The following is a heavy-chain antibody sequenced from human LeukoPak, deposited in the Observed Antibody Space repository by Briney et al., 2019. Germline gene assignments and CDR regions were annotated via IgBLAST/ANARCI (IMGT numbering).Heavy chain of an antibody. CDR1: GFTFSSYS. D-gene: IGHD5-18*01. CDR3: ARVGGYSYGYDY. V-gene: IGHV3-48*01. Sequence: GGSLRPSCAASGFTFSSYSMNWVRQAPGKGLKWVSYISSSSTIYYADSVKGRFTISRDNAKNSLYLQMNSLRAEDTAVYYCARVGGYSYGYDYWGQGTLVTVSS. J-gene: IGHJ4*02. CDR2: ISSSSTI.